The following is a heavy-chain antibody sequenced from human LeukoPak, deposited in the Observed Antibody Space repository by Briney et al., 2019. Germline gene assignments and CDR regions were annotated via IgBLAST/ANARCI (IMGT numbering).Heavy chain of an antibody. D-gene: IGHD5-18*01. CDR2: IWYDGSNK. J-gene: IGHJ4*02. Sequence: PGGPLRLSCAASGFTFSSYGMHWVRQAPGKGLEWVAVIWYDGSNKYYADSVKGRFTISRDNSKNTLYLQMNSLRAEDTAVYYCAKDLRGYSYGSDVLDYWGQGTLVTVSS. V-gene: IGHV3-33*06. CDR1: GFTFSSYG. CDR3: AKDLRGYSYGSDVLDY.